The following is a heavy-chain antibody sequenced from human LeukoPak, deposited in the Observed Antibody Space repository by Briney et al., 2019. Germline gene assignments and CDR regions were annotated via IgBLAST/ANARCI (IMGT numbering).Heavy chain of an antibody. Sequence: LAGGSLRLSCAASGFTFDDYAMHWVRQAPGKGLEWVSGISWNSATIAYADSVKGRFTISRDNAKNSLYLQMNSLRAEDTALYYCTKGRYARTFDCRGQGTLVTVSS. CDR1: GFTFDDYA. D-gene: IGHD3-16*02. CDR2: ISWNSATI. CDR3: TKGRYARTFDC. J-gene: IGHJ4*02. V-gene: IGHV3-9*01.